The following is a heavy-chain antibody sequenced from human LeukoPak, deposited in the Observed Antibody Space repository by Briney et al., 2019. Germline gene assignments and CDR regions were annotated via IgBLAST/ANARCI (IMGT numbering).Heavy chain of an antibody. D-gene: IGHD4-23*01. V-gene: IGHV3-74*01. CDR1: GFTFSNYW. Sequence: TGGSLRLSCAASGFTFSNYWMHWVRQAPGKGLVWVSRISNDASSTTYADSVKGRFTISTDNTKNTLYLQMNRLRAEDTAVYYCVVGGNPGALDYWGQGTLVTVSS. CDR2: ISNDASST. J-gene: IGHJ4*02. CDR3: VVGGNPGALDY.